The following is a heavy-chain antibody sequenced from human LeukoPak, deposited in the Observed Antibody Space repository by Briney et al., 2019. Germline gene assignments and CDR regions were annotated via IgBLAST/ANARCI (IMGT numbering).Heavy chain of an antibody. V-gene: IGHV1-2*06. D-gene: IGHD3-22*01. CDR3: ARVYYDSSGYNYGPFDY. Sequence: VASVKVSCKASGGTFSSYAISWVRQAPGQGLEWMGRINPNSGGTNYAQKFQGRVTMTRDTSISTAYMELSRLRSDDTAVYYCARVYYDSSGYNYGPFDYWGLGTLVAVSS. J-gene: IGHJ4*02. CDR1: GGTFSSYA. CDR2: INPNSGGT.